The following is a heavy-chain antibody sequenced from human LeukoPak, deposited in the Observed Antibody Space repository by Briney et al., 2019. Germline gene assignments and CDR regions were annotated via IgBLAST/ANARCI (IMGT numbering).Heavy chain of an antibody. V-gene: IGHV1-2*02. Sequence: GASVKVSCKASGYTFTGYYMHWVRQAPGQGLEWMGWINPNSGGTNYAQKFQGRVTMTRDTSTSTAYMELRSLRSDDTAVYYCARDISDYYGSGEGYWGQGTLVTVSS. D-gene: IGHD3-10*01. CDR2: INPNSGGT. CDR1: GYTFTGYY. J-gene: IGHJ4*02. CDR3: ARDISDYYGSGEGY.